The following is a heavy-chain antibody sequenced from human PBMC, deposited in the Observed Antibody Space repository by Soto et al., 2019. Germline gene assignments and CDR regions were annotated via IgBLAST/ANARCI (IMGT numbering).Heavy chain of an antibody. V-gene: IGHV4-59*08. CDR2: IYYSGST. J-gene: IGHJ4*02. D-gene: IGHD1-1*01. CDR3: ARGRDRYNYGPD. Sequence: QVQLQESGPGLVKPSETLSLTCTVSGGSITSSYWSWIRQPPGTGLEWMGYIYYSGSTNYNPSLKRRVTIRVVTSKTLLPLKLLSVPGADAGVYYCARGRDRYNYGPDRGQGTLVTVSS. CDR1: GGSITSSY.